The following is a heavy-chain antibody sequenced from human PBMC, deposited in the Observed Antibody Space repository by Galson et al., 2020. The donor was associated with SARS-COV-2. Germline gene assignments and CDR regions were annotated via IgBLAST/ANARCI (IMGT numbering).Heavy chain of an antibody. CDR1: GGSISSSSSY. CDR2: LYSRRSA. J-gene: IGHJ3*02. CDR3: ARDPLYYDDSSGYLTGAFDI. Sequence: SETLSLTCTVSGGSISSSSSYWGWIRQPPGRGREWFGSLYSRRSAYYNPSLKSRVTISVDTSKNQSSLKLSSVTAADTAVYYCARDPLYYDDSSGYLTGAFDIWGQGTMVTVSS. V-gene: IGHV4-39*07. D-gene: IGHD3-22*01.